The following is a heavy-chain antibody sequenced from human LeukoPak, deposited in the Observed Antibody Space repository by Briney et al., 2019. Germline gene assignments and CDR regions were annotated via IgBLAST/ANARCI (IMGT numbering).Heavy chain of an antibody. CDR3: TSHGDYGDHVGYYYYYGMDV. Sequence: GGSLRLSCTASGFTFGDYAMSWVRQAPGKGLEWVGFIRSKAYGGTTEYAASVKGRFTISRDDSKSIAYLQMNSLKTEDTAVYYCTSHGDYGDHVGYYYYYGMDVWGQGTTVTVSS. D-gene: IGHD4-17*01. CDR1: GFTFGDYA. CDR2: IRSKAYGGTT. J-gene: IGHJ6*02. V-gene: IGHV3-49*04.